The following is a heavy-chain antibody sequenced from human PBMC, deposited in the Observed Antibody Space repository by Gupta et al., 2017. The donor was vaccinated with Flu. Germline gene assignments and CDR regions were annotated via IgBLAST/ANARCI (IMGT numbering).Heavy chain of an antibody. CDR3: ARMGPNWNIYFDY. J-gene: IGHJ4*02. D-gene: IGHD1-20*01. Sequence: QVTLKESGPALVKPTQTLTLTCTFSGFSLSTREMRVSWIRQPPGKALEWLARIDWDDDKFYRTSLKTRLTISKDTSKNQVVLTMTNMDPVDTATYYCARMGPNWNIYFDYWGQGTLVTVSS. V-gene: IGHV2-70*04. CDR1: GFSLSTREMR. CDR2: IDWDDDK.